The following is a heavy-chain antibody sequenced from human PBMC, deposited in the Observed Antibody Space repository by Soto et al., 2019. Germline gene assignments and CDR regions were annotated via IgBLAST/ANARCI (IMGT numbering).Heavy chain of an antibody. CDR3: TTGAIVLGPFGVVMPAPLDY. V-gene: IGHV3-15*01. Sequence: GGSLRLSCAASGFTFSNAWMSWVRQAPGKGLEWVGRIKSKTDGGTTDYAAPVKGRFTISRDDSKNTLYLQMNSLKTEDTAVYYCTTGAIVLGPFGVVMPAPLDYWGQGTLVTVSS. J-gene: IGHJ4*02. CDR2: IKSKTDGGTT. D-gene: IGHD3-3*01. CDR1: GFTFSNAW.